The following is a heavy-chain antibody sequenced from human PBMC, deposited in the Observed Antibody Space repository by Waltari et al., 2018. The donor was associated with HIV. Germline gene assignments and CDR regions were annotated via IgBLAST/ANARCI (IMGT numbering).Heavy chain of an antibody. V-gene: IGHV3-53*02. J-gene: IGHJ6*02. CDR3: ARQGLGAAADPYYYYGMDV. D-gene: IGHD6-13*01. Sequence: EVQLVETGGGLIQPGGSLRLSCAASGFTVSSNYMSWVRQAPGKGLEWVSVIYSGGSTYYVDSVKGRFTISRDNSKNTLYLQMNSLRAEDTAVYYCARQGLGAAADPYYYYGMDVWGQGTTVTVSS. CDR1: GFTVSSNY. CDR2: IYSGGST.